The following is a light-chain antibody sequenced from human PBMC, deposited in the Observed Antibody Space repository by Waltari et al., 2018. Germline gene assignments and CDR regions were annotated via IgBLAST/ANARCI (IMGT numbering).Light chain of an antibody. CDR1: RSDVGGYNY. V-gene: IGLV2-14*01. CDR2: DVS. CDR3: GSYTSDSSVV. Sequence: QSALTQPASVSGSPGQSITISCTGTRSDVGGYNYVSWYQQHPDQVPKLIIYDVSNRPPGVCTRFSGSKSGNTASRTISGLQAEDEADYFCGSYTSDSSVVFGGGTRLTVL. J-gene: IGLJ2*01.